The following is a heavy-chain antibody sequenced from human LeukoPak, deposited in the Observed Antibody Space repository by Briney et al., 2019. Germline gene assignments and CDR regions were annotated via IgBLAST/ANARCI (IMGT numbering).Heavy chain of an antibody. CDR2: IKQDGSEK. CDR1: GFTYSSYW. CDR3: ARDYSAPDY. J-gene: IGHJ4*02. Sequence: GGSLRLSCAASGFTYSSYWMSWVRQAPGKGLEWVANIKQDGSEKNCVDSVRGRFTISRDNAKNSLYLQMNSLSAEDTAVYYCARDYSAPDYWGQGTLVTVSS. V-gene: IGHV3-7*01. D-gene: IGHD1-26*01.